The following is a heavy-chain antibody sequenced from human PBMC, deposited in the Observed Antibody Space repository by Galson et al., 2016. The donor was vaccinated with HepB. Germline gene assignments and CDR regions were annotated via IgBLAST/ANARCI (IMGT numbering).Heavy chain of an antibody. J-gene: IGHJ4*02. CDR3: ARDGRTDCGGHCYPLDY. Sequence: SLRLSCAASGFGFSTYWMSWVRQAPGKGLEWVANIKEDGSEKYYVDSVKGRFTISRDNAKRSVYLQMNSLRGEDTAVYYCARDGRTDCGGHCYPLDYWGQGTLVTVSS. D-gene: IGHD2-21*02. CDR1: GFGFSTYW. V-gene: IGHV3-7*03. CDR2: IKEDGSEK.